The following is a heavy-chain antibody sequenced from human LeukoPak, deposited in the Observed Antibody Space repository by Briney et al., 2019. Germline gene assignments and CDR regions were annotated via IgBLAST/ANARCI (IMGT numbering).Heavy chain of an antibody. V-gene: IGHV3-66*01. CDR3: ARAYSGSYVDY. CDR2: IYSGGST. D-gene: IGHD1-26*01. CDR1: GFTVSSNY. Sequence: GGSLRLSCAASGFTVSSNYMSWVRQAPGKGLECVSVIYSGGSTYYADSVKGRFIISRNNSKNTIYLQMNSLRAEDTAVYYCARAYSGSYVDYWGQGTLVTVSP. J-gene: IGHJ4*02.